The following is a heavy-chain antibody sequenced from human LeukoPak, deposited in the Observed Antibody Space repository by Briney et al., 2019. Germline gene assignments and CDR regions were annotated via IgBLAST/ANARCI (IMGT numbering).Heavy chain of an antibody. Sequence: GASVKVSCKASGYTFTGYYMHWVRQAPGQGLEWMGWINPNSGGTNYAQKFQGRVTMTRDTSISTAYMELSRLRSDDTAVYYCARDPTFGGFGGWFDPWGQGTLVTVSS. CDR2: INPNSGGT. CDR3: ARDPTFGGFGGWFDP. D-gene: IGHD3-16*01. CDR1: GYTFTGYY. V-gene: IGHV1-2*02. J-gene: IGHJ5*02.